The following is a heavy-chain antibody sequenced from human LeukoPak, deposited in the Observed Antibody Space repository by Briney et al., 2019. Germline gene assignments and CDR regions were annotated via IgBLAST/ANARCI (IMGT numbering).Heavy chain of an antibody. Sequence: GGSLRLSCAASGLTVSSYAMHWVRQAPGKGLEWVAVISYDGSNKYYADSVKGRFTISRDNSKNTLYLQMNSLRAEDTALYYCARDLYCSSTSCPFDYWGQGTLVTVSS. D-gene: IGHD2-2*01. CDR2: ISYDGSNK. J-gene: IGHJ4*02. CDR3: ARDLYCSSTSCPFDY. V-gene: IGHV3-30*04. CDR1: GLTVSSYA.